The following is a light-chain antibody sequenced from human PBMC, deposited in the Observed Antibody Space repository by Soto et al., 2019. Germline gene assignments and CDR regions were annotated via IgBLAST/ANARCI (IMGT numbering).Light chain of an antibody. CDR1: RSVSSSY. CDR2: GAS. CDR3: QQYGSSPYA. Sequence: EIVLTQSPGTLSLSPGERATLSCRASRSVSSSYLAWYQQRPGQTPRLLIYGASSRATGIPDRFSGSGSGTDFTLTISRLEPEDFAVYYCQQYGSSPYAFGTGTRLEI. J-gene: IGKJ2*01. V-gene: IGKV3-20*01.